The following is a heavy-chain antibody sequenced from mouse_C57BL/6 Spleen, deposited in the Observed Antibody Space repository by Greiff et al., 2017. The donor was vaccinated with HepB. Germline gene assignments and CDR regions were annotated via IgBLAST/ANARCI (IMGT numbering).Heavy chain of an antibody. CDR2: INPGSSGT. CDR3: ARSGDYGGFDY. Sequence: VKVVESGAELVRPGTSVTVSCKASGYAFTNYLIEWVKQRPGQGLEWIGVINPGSSGTNYNEKFKGQATLTADKSSSTAYMQLSSLTSEDSAVYFCARSGDYGGFDYWGQGTTLTVSS. D-gene: IGHD2-4*01. V-gene: IGHV1-54*01. CDR1: GYAFTNYL. J-gene: IGHJ2*01.